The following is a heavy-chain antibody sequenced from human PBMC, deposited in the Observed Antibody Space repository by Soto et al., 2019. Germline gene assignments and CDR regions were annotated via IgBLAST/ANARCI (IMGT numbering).Heavy chain of an antibody. CDR1: GFNFADYA. D-gene: IGHD6-13*01. J-gene: IGHJ4*02. V-gene: IGHV3-49*04. Sequence: PGGSLRLSCTASGFNFADYAVHWVRRVPGKGLEWVSFIRAKAHGGTTDYAASVKGRFTISRDDSKSIAYLQMNSLKTEDTALYYCTRAYSSSTLDYWGQGARVTVSS. CDR3: TRAYSSSTLDY. CDR2: IRAKAHGGTT.